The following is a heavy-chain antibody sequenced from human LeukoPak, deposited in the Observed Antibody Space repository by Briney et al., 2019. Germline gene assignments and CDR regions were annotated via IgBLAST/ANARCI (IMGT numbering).Heavy chain of an antibody. J-gene: IGHJ6*03. CDR1: GFTFSSYA. CDR3: AKAGAVAGTRIPLGYYYYMDV. Sequence: PGGSLRLSCAASGFTFSSYAMSWVRQAPGKGLEWVSAISGSGGSTYYADSVKGRFTISRDNSKNTLYLQMNSLRAEDTAVYYCAKAGAVAGTRIPLGYYYYMDVWGKGTTVTVSS. CDR2: ISGSGGST. D-gene: IGHD6-19*01. V-gene: IGHV3-23*01.